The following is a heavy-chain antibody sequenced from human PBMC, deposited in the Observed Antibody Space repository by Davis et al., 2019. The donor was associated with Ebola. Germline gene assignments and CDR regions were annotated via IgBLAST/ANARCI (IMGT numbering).Heavy chain of an antibody. Sequence: SETLSLTCTVSGGSISSSSYYWGWIRQPPGKGLEWIGSIYYSGSTYYNPSLKSRVTISVDTSKNQFSLKLSSVTAADTAVYYCARCDGYYYDSSGYYRDYWGQGTLVTVSS. CDR2: IYYSGST. V-gene: IGHV4-39*07. CDR3: ARCDGYYYDSSGYYRDY. D-gene: IGHD3-22*01. CDR1: GGSISSSSYY. J-gene: IGHJ4*02.